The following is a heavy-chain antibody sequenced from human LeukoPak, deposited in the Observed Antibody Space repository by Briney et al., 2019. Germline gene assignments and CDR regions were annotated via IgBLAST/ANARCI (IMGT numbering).Heavy chain of an antibody. CDR3: ARGLQSLGYFDY. D-gene: IGHD4-11*01. CDR1: GFTISSGYY. Sequence: PSETLSLTCAVSGFTISSGYYWGWIRQPPGKGLEWIGSIYHSGSTYYNPSLKSRVTISIDTSKNQLSLKLGSVTAADTAVYYCARGLQSLGYFDYWGQGTLVTVSS. V-gene: IGHV4-38-2*01. CDR2: IYHSGST. J-gene: IGHJ4*02.